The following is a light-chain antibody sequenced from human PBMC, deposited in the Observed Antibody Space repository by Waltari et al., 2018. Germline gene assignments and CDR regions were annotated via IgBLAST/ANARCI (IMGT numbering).Light chain of an antibody. CDR2: DAS. CDR1: QSGNNK. Sequence: EIVMTQSPATLSVSPGEGVGLSCRASQSGNNKLAWYQQKPGQAPRLLIYDASTRATGIPTSFSGSGSETEFTITISSLQSEDFAVYYCQQYSDWPLTFGVGTKVEIK. V-gene: IGKV3-15*01. J-gene: IGKJ4*02. CDR3: QQYSDWPLT.